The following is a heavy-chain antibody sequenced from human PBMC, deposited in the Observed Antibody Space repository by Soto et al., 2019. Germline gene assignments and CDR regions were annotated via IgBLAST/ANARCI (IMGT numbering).Heavy chain of an antibody. CDR1: EFTFNTYW. CDR2: INRDGSST. CDR3: ARDTGYSYEIDY. D-gene: IGHD5-18*01. Sequence: GGSLRLSCKASEFTFNTYWMHWVRQAPGRGLVWVSRINRDGSSTSYADSVKGRFTISRDNAKNTLYLQMNSLRGEDTAVYYCARDTGYSYEIDYWGQGTLVTVSS. J-gene: IGHJ4*02. V-gene: IGHV3-74*01.